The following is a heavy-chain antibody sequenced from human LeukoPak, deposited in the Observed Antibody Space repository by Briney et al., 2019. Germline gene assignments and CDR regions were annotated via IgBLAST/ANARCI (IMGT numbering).Heavy chain of an antibody. CDR2: ISWNSGSI. CDR3: ASSPTFNGYLYYFDY. CDR1: GFTFDDYA. J-gene: IGHJ4*02. V-gene: IGHV3-9*01. D-gene: IGHD5-18*01. Sequence: GGSLRLSCAASGFTFDDYAMHWVRQAPGKGLEWVSGISWNSGSIGYADSVKGRFTISRDNAKNSLYLQMNSLRPEDTALYYCASSPTFNGYLYYFDYWGQGTLVTVSS.